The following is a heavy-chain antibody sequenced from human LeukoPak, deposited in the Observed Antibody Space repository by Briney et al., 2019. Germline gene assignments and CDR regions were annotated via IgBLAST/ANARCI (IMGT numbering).Heavy chain of an antibody. J-gene: IGHJ4*02. D-gene: IGHD4-17*01. CDR3: ARDDSTDYGFDY. CDR1: GFTFSRYS. CDR2: ISSSSSYI. V-gene: IGHV3-21*01. Sequence: GGSLRLSCAASGFTFSRYSMNWVRQAPGKGLEWVSSISSSSSYIYYADSVKGRFTISRDNAKNSLYLQMNSLRAEDTAVYYCARDDSTDYGFDYWGQGTLVTVPS.